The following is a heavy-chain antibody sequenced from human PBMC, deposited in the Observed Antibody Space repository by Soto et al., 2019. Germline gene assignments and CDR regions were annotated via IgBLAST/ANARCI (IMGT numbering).Heavy chain of an antibody. J-gene: IGHJ5*02. CDR2: IYYSGST. V-gene: IGHV4-30-4*01. D-gene: IGHD4-17*01. Sequence: QVQLQESGPGLVKPSQTLSLTCTVSGGSISSGDYYWSWIRQPPGKGLEWIGYIYYSGSTYYNPSLKNRVTISGDTSKKQFSRKLSSVTAADTGLYYCARAKGLLMVTTSWFDPWGQGTPVTVSS. CDR1: GGSISSGDYY. CDR3: ARAKGLLMVTTSWFDP.